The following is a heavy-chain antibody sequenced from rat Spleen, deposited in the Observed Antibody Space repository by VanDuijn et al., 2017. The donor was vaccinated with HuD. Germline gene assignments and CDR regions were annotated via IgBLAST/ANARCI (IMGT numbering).Heavy chain of an antibody. CDR3: AKGGYSANYFDY. J-gene: IGHJ2*01. CDR2: IIHDSSRT. CDR1: GFTFSDFN. Sequence: EVKLVESGGGLVQPGRSLKLSCAASGFTFSDFNMAWVRQAPEKGLEWVATIIHDSSRTYYRDSVKGRFTISRDNAKNTLDLQMGSLRSEDTSTYYCAKGGYSANYFDYWGQGVMVTVSS. V-gene: IGHV5S10*01. D-gene: IGHD1-1*01.